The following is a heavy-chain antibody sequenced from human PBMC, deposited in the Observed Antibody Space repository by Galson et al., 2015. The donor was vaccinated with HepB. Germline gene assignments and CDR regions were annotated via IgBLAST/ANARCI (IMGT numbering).Heavy chain of an antibody. CDR3: ARSRASRSNYLYQYFHMDV. CDR1: GDTLAGYA. V-gene: IGHV1-69*13. J-gene: IGHJ6*03. Sequence: SVKVSCKASGDTLAGYAISWVRQAPGQGLEWMGGIIPIFGTTHYPQKFQGRVTITADESSNTAYMDLNSLTSEDTAVYYCARSRASRSNYLYQYFHMDVWGKGTTVTVSS. D-gene: IGHD3-10*01. CDR2: IIPIFGTT.